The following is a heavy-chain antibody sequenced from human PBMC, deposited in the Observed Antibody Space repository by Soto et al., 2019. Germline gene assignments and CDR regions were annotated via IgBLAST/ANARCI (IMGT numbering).Heavy chain of an antibody. J-gene: IGHJ6*02. CDR2: IIPIFGTA. Sequence: SVKVSCKASGGTFSSYAISWVRQAPGQGLEWMGGIIPIFGTANYAQKFQGRVTITADESTSTAYMELSSLRSEDTAVYYCVRVRTVTYYYYGMDVWGQGPTVTVSS. V-gene: IGHV1-69*13. CDR3: VRVRTVTYYYYGMDV. D-gene: IGHD4-4*01. CDR1: GGTFSSYA.